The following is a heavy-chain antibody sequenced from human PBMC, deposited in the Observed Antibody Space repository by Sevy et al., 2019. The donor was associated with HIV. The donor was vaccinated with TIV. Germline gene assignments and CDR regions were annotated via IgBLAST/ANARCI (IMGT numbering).Heavy chain of an antibody. CDR3: AKDPSHVVVVPAAEDYGMDV. J-gene: IGHJ6*02. D-gene: IGHD2-2*01. V-gene: IGHV3-23*01. CDR2: ISGSGGST. CDR1: GFTFSSYA. Sequence: GGSLRLSCAASGFTFSSYAMSWVRQAPGKGLEWVSAISGSGGSTYYADSVKGRFTISRDNSKNTLYLQMNSLRAEDSAVYYCAKDPSHVVVVPAAEDYGMDVWGQGTTVTVSS.